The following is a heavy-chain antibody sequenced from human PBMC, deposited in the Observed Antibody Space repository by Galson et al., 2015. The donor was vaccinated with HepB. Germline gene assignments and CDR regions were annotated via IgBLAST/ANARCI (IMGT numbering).Heavy chain of an antibody. CDR2: IRAYNGNT. Sequence: SVKVSCKASGYTFTSYDISWVRQAPGQGLEWMGWIRAYNGNTNYAQKLQGRVTMTTDTSTSTAYMELRSLRSDDTAVYYCARDRGGKLLWFGEVGRFDPWGQGTLVTVSS. CDR3: ARDRGGKLLWFGEVGRFDP. CDR1: GYTFTSYD. D-gene: IGHD3-10*01. V-gene: IGHV1-18*01. J-gene: IGHJ5*02.